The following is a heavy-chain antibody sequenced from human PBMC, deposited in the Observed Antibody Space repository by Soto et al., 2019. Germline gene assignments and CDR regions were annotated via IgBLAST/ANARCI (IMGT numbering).Heavy chain of an antibody. CDR1: GGTFSGYA. CDR2: FVPLFGST. D-gene: IGHD2-15*01. J-gene: IGHJ4*02. Sequence: QVQLVQSGAEVKKPGSSVKVSCQASGGTFSGYALTWVRQAPGQGLEWMGEFVPLFGSTNYAQKFAGRITIIPDESTSTGYMELSTLRSEDTAVYYCATHSLGTSSPPYFDNWGQGTVVTVSS. V-gene: IGHV1-69*01. CDR3: ATHSLGTSSPPYFDN.